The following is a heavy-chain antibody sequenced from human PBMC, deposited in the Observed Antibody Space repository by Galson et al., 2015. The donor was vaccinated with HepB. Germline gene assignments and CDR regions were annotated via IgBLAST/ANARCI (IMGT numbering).Heavy chain of an antibody. CDR3: ARVPQSLVYYMDG. CDR1: GFTFSSYW. V-gene: IGHV3-74*01. CDR2: INTAGSGA. Sequence: SLRLSCAASGFTFSSYWMHWVRQAPGKGLVWVSRINTAGSGASYAATVKGRLTISSDNAKNTRYLQLNSLRAEDTAVYYCARVPQSLVYYMDGGGKGTTVTVS. D-gene: IGHD3-16*01. J-gene: IGHJ6*03.